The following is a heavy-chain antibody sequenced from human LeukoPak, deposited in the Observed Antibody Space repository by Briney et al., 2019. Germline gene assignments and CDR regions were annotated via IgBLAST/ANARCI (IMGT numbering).Heavy chain of an antibody. CDR1: GFTFSNYN. V-gene: IGHV3-48*01. CDR3: AKVISSSWPPFFDS. CDR2: ITLSRSTI. D-gene: IGHD6-13*01. J-gene: IGHJ4*02. Sequence: HPGGSLRLSCAASGFTFSNYNMHWVRQAPGKGLEWVSYITLSRSTIYYADSVEGRFTISRDNAKNSLYLQMNSLRAEDTAVYYCAKVISSSWPPFFDSWGQGTLVAVSS.